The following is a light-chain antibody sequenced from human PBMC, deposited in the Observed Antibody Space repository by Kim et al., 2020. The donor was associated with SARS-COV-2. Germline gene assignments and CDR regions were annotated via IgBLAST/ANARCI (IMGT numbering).Light chain of an antibody. V-gene: IGKV3-20*01. CDR3: QHNGNSPLP. Sequence: EIVLTQSPATVSLSPGKRATLSCRASQTITNNYLAWYQQRLRQAPRVVIRAASNSAPGTPGRFSGSGARTDFPPTISRLEAEDSAVYCWQHNGNSPLPFGRGTKVEIK. CDR2: AAS. J-gene: IGKJ1*01. CDR1: QTITNNY.